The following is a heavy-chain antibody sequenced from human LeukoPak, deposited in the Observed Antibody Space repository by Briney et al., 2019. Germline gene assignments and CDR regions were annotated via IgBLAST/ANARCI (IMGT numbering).Heavy chain of an antibody. D-gene: IGHD4-17*01. J-gene: IGHJ5*02. Sequence: GASVKVSCKASGYSFSSYYMHWVRQAPGQGLERMGIINPSGDSTTYAQKFQGRVTMTRDTSTRTVYMELSSLRSDDTAVYYCARENDYGNNWFDPWGQGTLVTVSS. CDR3: ARENDYGNNWFDP. V-gene: IGHV1-46*01. CDR1: GYSFSSYY. CDR2: INPSGDST.